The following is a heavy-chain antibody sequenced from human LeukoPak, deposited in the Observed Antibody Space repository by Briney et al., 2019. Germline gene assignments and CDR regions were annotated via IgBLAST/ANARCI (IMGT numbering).Heavy chain of an antibody. CDR2: IYYTGSA. V-gene: IGHV4-59*12. CDR3: ARSSGAYRSFDY. J-gene: IGHJ4*02. D-gene: IGHD1-26*01. Sequence: SETLSLTCTVSGGSISTYYWSWIRQPPGKGLEWIGCIYYTGSANYNPSLKSRGTISVDTSKNQFSLKLSSVTAADTAVYYCARSSGAYRSFDYWGQGTLVPVSS. CDR1: GGSISTYY.